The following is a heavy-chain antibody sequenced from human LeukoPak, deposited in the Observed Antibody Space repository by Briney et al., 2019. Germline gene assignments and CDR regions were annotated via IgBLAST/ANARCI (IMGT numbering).Heavy chain of an antibody. D-gene: IGHD6-19*01. Sequence: GGSLRLSCAASGFTFSSYAMHWVRQAPGKGLEWVAVISYDGSNKYYADSVKGRFTISRDNSKNTLYLQMNSLRAEDTAVYYCARDTHSSGWLSWGQGTLVTVSS. J-gene: IGHJ4*02. CDR3: ARDTHSSGWLS. CDR1: GFTFSSYA. CDR2: ISYDGSNK. V-gene: IGHV3-30-3*01.